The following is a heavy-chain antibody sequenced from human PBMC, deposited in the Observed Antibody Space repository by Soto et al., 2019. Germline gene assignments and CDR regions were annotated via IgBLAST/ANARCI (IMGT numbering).Heavy chain of an antibody. Sequence: PSETLSLTCTVSGGSISSGGYYWSWIRQHPGKGLEWIGYIYYSGSTYYNPSLTSRVTISVDTSKNQFSLKLSSVTAADTAVYYCASLVVPAAMVDYWGQGTLVTVSS. CDR1: GGSISSGGYY. CDR3: ASLVVPAAMVDY. CDR2: IYYSGST. D-gene: IGHD2-2*01. V-gene: IGHV4-31*03. J-gene: IGHJ4*02.